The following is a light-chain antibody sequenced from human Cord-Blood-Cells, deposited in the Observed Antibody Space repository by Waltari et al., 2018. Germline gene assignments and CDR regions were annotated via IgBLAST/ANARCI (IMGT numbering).Light chain of an antibody. CDR2: GAS. Sequence: VLTQSPGTLSLSPGERATLSCRASPSVSSSYLAWYQQKPGQAPRLLIYGASSRATGIPDRFSGSGSGTDFTLTISRLEPEDFAVYYCQQYGSSPYTFGQGTKLEIK. CDR3: QQYGSSPYT. CDR1: PSVSSSY. J-gene: IGKJ2*01. V-gene: IGKV3-20*01.